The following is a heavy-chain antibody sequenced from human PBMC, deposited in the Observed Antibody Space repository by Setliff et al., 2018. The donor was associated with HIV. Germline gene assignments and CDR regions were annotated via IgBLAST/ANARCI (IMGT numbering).Heavy chain of an antibody. CDR3: AIGSSNWPHRPNNYYFDY. Sequence: SVKVSCKASGGTFTNYAFSWVRQAPGQGLEWMGGIIPTFGTANYAQKFQGRVTITRDTSASTAYMELSSLRSEDTGVYYCAIGSSNWPHRPNNYYFDYWGQGTPVTVSS. D-gene: IGHD6-13*01. CDR2: IIPTFGTA. V-gene: IGHV1-69*05. J-gene: IGHJ4*02. CDR1: GGTFTNYA.